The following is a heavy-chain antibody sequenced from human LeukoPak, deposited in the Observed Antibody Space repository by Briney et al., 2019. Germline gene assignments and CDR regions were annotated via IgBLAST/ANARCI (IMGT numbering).Heavy chain of an antibody. CDR3: ARGVSGTGPDI. Sequence: PGGSLRLSCAASGFTFSSYWMHWVRHAPGKGLVWVSRIKTDGSSTDYADSVKGRFTISRDNAKNTMYLQMNSLRAEDTAVYYCARGVSGTGPDIWGLGTMVTVSP. V-gene: IGHV3-74*01. CDR1: GFTFSSYW. CDR2: IKTDGSST. D-gene: IGHD5/OR15-5a*01. J-gene: IGHJ3*02.